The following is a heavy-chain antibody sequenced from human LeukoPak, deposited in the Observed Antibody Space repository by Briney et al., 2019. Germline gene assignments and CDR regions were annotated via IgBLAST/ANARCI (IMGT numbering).Heavy chain of an antibody. CDR2: IYTSGST. CDR1: GGSISSYY. J-gene: IGHJ5*02. CDR3: ARCYGTGYDWFDP. V-gene: IGHV4-4*09. D-gene: IGHD2-15*01. Sequence: SETLSLTYTVSGGSISSYYWSWIRQPPGKGLEWIGYIYTSGSTNYNPSLKSRVTISVDTSKNQFSLKLSSVTAADTAVYYCARCYGTGYDWFDPWGQGTLVTVSS.